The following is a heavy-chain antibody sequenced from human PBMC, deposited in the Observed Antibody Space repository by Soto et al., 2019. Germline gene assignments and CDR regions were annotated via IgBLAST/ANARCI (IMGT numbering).Heavy chain of an antibody. D-gene: IGHD2-2*01. CDR1: GFTFSNAW. Sequence: GGSLRLSCAASGFTFSNAWMNWVRQAPGKGLEWVGRIKSKTDGGTTDYAAPVKGRFTISRDDSKNTLYLQMNSLKTEDTAVYYCTTHYCSSTSCFFSRYYYYGMDVWGQGTTVTVSS. V-gene: IGHV3-15*07. CDR3: TTHYCSSTSCFFSRYYYYGMDV. CDR2: IKSKTDGGTT. J-gene: IGHJ6*02.